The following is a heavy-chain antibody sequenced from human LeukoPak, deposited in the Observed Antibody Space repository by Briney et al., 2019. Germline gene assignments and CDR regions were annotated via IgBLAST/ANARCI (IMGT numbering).Heavy chain of an antibody. CDR3: ASGSGYSYGDYYFDY. D-gene: IGHD5-18*01. CDR2: ISSSSSTI. V-gene: IGHV3-48*01. CDR1: GFTSSSYS. Sequence: QPGGSLRLSCAASGFTSSSYSMNWVRQAPGKGLEWVSYISSSSSTIYYADSVKGRFTISRDNAKNSLYLQMNSLRAEDTAVYYCASGSGYSYGDYYFDYWGQGTLVTVSS. J-gene: IGHJ4*02.